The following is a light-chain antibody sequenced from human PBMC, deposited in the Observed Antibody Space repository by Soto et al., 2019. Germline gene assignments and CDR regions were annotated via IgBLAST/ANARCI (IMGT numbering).Light chain of an antibody. CDR1: QSVSNY. Sequence: EIVLTQSPATLSLSPGEGATLSCRASQSVSNYLAWYQQKPGQAPRLLIYDASNRATCIPARFSGSGSGTDFTLTIRSLEPADCAVYFCQHRSNWPLTFGGRTKVEIK. V-gene: IGKV3-11*01. J-gene: IGKJ4*01. CDR3: QHRSNWPLT. CDR2: DAS.